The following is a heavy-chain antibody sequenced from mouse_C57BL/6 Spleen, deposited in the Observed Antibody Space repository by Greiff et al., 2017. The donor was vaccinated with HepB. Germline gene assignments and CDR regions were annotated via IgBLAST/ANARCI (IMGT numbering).Heavy chain of an antibody. CDR2: IDPEDGET. J-gene: IGHJ2*01. Sequence: VPLQQSGAELVKPGASVKLSCTASGFNIKDYYMHWVKQRTEQGLEWIGRIDPEDGETKYDPKFQGKATITADTSSNTAYLQLSSLTSEDTAVYYCARGGPYLYWGQGTTLTVSS. CDR3: ARGGPYLY. CDR1: GFNIKDYY. V-gene: IGHV14-2*01.